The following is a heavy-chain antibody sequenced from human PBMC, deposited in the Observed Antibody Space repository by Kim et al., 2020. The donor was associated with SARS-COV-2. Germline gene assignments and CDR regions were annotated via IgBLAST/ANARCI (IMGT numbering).Heavy chain of an antibody. CDR2: IIPIFGTA. J-gene: IGHJ5*02. D-gene: IGHD3-9*01. Sequence: SVKVSCKASGGTFSSYAISWLRQAPGQGLEWMGGIIPIFGTANYAQKFQGRVTITADESTSTAYMELSSLRSEDTAVYYCAREGGHYYDILTGYYPPRPGGVDHWFDPWGQGTLVTVSS. V-gene: IGHV1-69*13. CDR3: AREGGHYYDILTGYYPPRPGGVDHWFDP. CDR1: GGTFSSYA.